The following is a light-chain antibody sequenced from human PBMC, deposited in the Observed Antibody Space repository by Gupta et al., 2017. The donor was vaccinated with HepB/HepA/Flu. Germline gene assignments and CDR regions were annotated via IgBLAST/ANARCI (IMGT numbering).Light chain of an antibody. CDR3: NSRDSSGNLHRVV. Sequence: SSELTQDPAVSVALGQTVRITCQGDSLRSYYASWYQQKPGQAPVLVIYGKNNRPSGIPDRFSGSSSGNTASLTITGAQAEDEADYYCNSRDSSGNLHRVVFGGGTKLTVL. V-gene: IGLV3-19*01. CDR2: GKN. J-gene: IGLJ2*01. CDR1: SLRSYY.